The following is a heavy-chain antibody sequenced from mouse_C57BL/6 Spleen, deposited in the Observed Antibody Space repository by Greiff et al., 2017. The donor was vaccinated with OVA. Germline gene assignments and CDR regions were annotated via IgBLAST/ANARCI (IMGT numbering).Heavy chain of an antibody. V-gene: IGHV5-9*01. J-gene: IGHJ2*01. CDR3: ARQTGLFDY. CDR2: ISGGGGNT. CDR1: GFTFSSYT. Sequence: DVMLVESGGGLVKPGGSLKLSCAASGFTFSSYTMSWVRQTPEKRLEWVATISGGGGNTYYPDSVKGRFTISRDNAKNTLYLQMSSLRSEDTALYYCARQTGLFDYWGQGTTLTVSS. D-gene: IGHD4-1*01.